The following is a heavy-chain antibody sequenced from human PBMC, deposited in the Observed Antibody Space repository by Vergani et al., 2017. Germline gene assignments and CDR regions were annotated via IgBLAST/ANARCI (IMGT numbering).Heavy chain of an antibody. V-gene: IGHV1-69*01. Sequence: QVQLVQSGAEVKKPGSSVKVSCKASGGTFSSYAISWVRQAPGQGLEWMGGIIPIFGTANYAQKFQGRVTITADESTSTAYMELSSLRSEDTAVYYCARAIYQRVVPAAMPPSWFDPWGQGTLVTVSS. CDR2: IIPIFGTA. CDR3: ARAIYQRVVPAAMPPSWFDP. CDR1: GGTFSSYA. D-gene: IGHD2-2*01. J-gene: IGHJ5*02.